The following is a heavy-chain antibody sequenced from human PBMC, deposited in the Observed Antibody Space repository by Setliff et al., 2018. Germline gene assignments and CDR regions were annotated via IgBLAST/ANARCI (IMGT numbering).Heavy chain of an antibody. CDR3: VRQRYTCRWYVCDGFDI. V-gene: IGHV5-51*01. Sequence: PGESLHTSCKASGYSFINYWIGWVRQMPGKGLEWMGIIYPGDSDTTYSPSFQGQVTISADRSISTAYLQWSSLKASDTAMYYCVRQRYTCRWYVCDGFDIWGQGTMVTVSS. CDR1: GYSFINYW. CDR2: IYPGDSDT. D-gene: IGHD6-13*01. J-gene: IGHJ3*02.